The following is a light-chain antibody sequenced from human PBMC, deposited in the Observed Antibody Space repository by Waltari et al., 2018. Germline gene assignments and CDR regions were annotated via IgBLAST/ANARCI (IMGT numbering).Light chain of an antibody. CDR3: SSYTSSSTLWV. J-gene: IGLJ3*02. CDR2: DVS. V-gene: IGLV2-14*03. Sequence: QSPLTQPASVSGSPGQSITISCTGTSRDRGAYHYVPWYQPHPGKAPKLMIYDVSNRPSGVSNRFSGSKSGNTASLTISGLQAEDEADYYCSSYTSSSTLWVFGGGTKLTVL. CDR1: SRDRGAYHY.